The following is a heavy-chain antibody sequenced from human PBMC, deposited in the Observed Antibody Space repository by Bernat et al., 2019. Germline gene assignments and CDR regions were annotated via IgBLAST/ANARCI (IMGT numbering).Heavy chain of an antibody. CDR2: IWYDGSNK. Sequence: VQLVESGGGLVQPGGSLRLSCAASGFTVSSYGMHWVRQAPGKGLELVAVIWYDGSNKYYADSVKGRFTISRDNSKNTLYLQMNSLRAEDTAVYYCASLPMGGWYARLSYWGQGTLVTVSS. CDR1: GFTVSSYG. CDR3: ASLPMGGWYARLSY. V-gene: IGHV3-33*08. D-gene: IGHD6-19*01. J-gene: IGHJ4*02.